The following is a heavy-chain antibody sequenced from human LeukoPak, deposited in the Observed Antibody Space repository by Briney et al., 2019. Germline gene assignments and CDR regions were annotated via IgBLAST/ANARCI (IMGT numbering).Heavy chain of an antibody. CDR1: GFTFSSYG. CDR2: INTDGSST. J-gene: IGHJ3*02. V-gene: IGHV3-74*01. Sequence: SGGSLRLSCAASGFTFSSYGMHWVRQGPGKGLVWVSRINTDGSSTSNADSVKGRFTISRDNAENTLYLQMNSLRAEDTAVYYCARDYLCAFDIWGQGTMVTVSS. CDR3: ARDYLCAFDI. D-gene: IGHD5-12*01.